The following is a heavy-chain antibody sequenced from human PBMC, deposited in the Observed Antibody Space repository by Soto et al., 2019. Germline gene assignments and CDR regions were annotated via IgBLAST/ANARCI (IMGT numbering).Heavy chain of an antibody. V-gene: IGHV1-18*01. CDR3: ARGFCGGGSCSYDY. J-gene: IGHJ4*02. CDR2: ISAYNGDT. CDR1: GYTFTTYG. D-gene: IGHD2-15*01. Sequence: QVQLVQSGAEVKKPGASVKVSCKASGYTFTTYGITWVRQAPGQVLEWMGWISAYNGDTNYAQKHKGRVTMTTDTATSTAYMELRSLRSDDTAVDYCARGFCGGGSCSYDYWGQGTLVTVSS.